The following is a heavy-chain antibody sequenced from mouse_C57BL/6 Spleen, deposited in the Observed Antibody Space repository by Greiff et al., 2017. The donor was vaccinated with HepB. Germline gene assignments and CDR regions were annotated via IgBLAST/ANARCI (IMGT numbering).Heavy chain of an antibody. Sequence: VQLQQSGPELVKPGASVKIPCKASGYTFTDYNMDWVKQSHGKSLEWIGDINPKNGGTIYNQKFKGKAKLTVDKSSSKAYMELHSLTSEDTAVYYCARYEYYDSRGFAYWGQGTLGTVSA. CDR3: ARYEYYDSRGFAY. J-gene: IGHJ3*01. CDR1: GYTFTDYN. CDR2: INPKNGGT. D-gene: IGHD1-1*01. V-gene: IGHV1-18*01.